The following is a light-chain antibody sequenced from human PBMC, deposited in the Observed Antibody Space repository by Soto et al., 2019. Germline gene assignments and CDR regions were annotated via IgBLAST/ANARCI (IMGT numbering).Light chain of an antibody. CDR1: QPITTW. V-gene: IGKV1-5*01. CDR3: QQYNLYPYT. J-gene: IGKJ2*01. CDR2: DAS. Sequence: DIQMTQSPSTLSASVGDRVTITCRASQPITTWLAWYQQKPGKAPNLLIYDASVLQSGVPSRFSGSGSGTEFTITIPGLKPDDFETSYCQQYNLYPYTFGHGNKLESK.